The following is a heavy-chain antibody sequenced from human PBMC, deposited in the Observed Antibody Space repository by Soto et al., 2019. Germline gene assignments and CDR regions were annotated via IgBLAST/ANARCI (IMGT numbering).Heavy chain of an antibody. V-gene: IGHV1-3*01. CDR1: GYTFITYA. J-gene: IGHJ4*02. CDR3: ARDRHYYNSSGSSYYFDY. Sequence: ASVKVSCKASGYTFITYAVHWVRQAPGQRLEWMGRIDAGNGNTRYSQKFQGRVTITRDTSASTVYMELSSLNSEDTAVFYCARDRHYYNSSGSSYYFDYWGQGTLVTV. CDR2: IDAGNGNT. D-gene: IGHD3-22*01.